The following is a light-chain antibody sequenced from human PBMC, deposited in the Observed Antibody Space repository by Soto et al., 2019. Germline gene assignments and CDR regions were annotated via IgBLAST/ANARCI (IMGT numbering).Light chain of an antibody. CDR3: CSYADGSIYF. J-gene: IGLJ1*01. CDR1: TWDVGTYDY. CDR2: YVE. Sequence: VLTQPASVSRSPGQPITISCSGTTWDVGTYDYVLWYLQYPDKAPQLLIYYVELRPSGVSSRFSDSKSGNTASLTISGLQAEDEGDYDCCSYADGSIYFFGTGTKVNVL. V-gene: IGLV2-14*03.